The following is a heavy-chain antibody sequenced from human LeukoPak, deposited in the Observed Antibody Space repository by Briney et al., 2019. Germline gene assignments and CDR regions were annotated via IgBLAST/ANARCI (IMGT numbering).Heavy chain of an antibody. Sequence: PSETLSLTCSVSGASIRSYYWSWIRQPPEKGLEWLGYIYHTGSTNYSPPLNSRVTMSVDTSKNEFSLKLSSVTAADTAVYYCARQSRLVIFGVANHWFDPWSQGTLVTVSS. J-gene: IGHJ5*02. CDR3: ARQSRLVIFGVANHWFDP. V-gene: IGHV4-59*08. CDR1: GASIRSYY. CDR2: IYHTGST. D-gene: IGHD3-3*01.